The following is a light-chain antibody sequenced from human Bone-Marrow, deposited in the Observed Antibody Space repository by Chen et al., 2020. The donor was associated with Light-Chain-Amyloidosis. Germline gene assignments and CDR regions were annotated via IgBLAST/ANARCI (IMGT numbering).Light chain of an antibody. V-gene: IGKV4-1*01. CDR1: QSLLHSSNNKNY. CDR3: QYRGT. Sequence: DIVMTQSPDSLAVSLGERATINCKSTQSLLHSSNNKNYLAWYQQKPGQPPKLLIYWASTRESGVPDRVSGSGYGTDFTITISRLQDEDVAVYYCQYRGTFGQGTKVEIK. J-gene: IGKJ1*01. CDR2: WAS.